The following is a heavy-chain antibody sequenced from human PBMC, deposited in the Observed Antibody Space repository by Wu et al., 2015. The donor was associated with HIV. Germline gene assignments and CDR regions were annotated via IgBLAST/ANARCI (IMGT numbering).Heavy chain of an antibody. Sequence: QVQLVQSGAEVQKPGSSVKVSCKASGYTFTSYDINWVRQATGQGLEWMGWMNPNSGNTGYAQKFQGRVTMTRNTSISTAYMELSSLRSEDTAVYYCARGVITMIRGVRTNWFDPWGQGTLVTVSS. CDR1: GYTFTSYD. V-gene: IGHV1-8*01. D-gene: IGHD3-10*01. CDR2: MNPNSGNT. J-gene: IGHJ5*02. CDR3: ARGVITMIRGVRTNWFDP.